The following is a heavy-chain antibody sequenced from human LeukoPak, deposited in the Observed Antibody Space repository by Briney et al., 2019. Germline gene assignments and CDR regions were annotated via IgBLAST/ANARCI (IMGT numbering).Heavy chain of an antibody. CDR1: GYSISSGYY. J-gene: IGHJ4*02. CDR3: ASHFYGDYYFDY. D-gene: IGHD4-17*01. CDR2: IYHSGST. Sequence: SETLSLTCTVSGYSISSGYYWGWIRQPPGKGLEWIGSIYHSGSTYYSPSLKSRVTISVDTSKNQFPLKLSSVTAADTAMYYCASHFYGDYYFDYWGQGTLVTVSS. V-gene: IGHV4-38-2*02.